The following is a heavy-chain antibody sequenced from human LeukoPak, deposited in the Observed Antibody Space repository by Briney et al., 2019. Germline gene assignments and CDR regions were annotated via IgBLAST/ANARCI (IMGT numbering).Heavy chain of an antibody. CDR2: IYYSGST. CDR3: ARDLASESGFDY. D-gene: IGHD2-15*01. V-gene: IGHV4-59*01. Sequence: SETLSLTCTVSGGSISSYYWRWIRQPPGKGLEWIGYIYYSGSTNYNPSLKSRVTISVDTSKNQFSLKLSSVTAADTAVYYCARDLASESGFDYWGQGTLVTVSS. CDR1: GGSISSYY. J-gene: IGHJ4*02.